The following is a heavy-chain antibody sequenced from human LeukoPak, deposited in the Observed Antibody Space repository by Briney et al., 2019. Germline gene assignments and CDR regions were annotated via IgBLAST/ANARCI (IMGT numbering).Heavy chain of an antibody. V-gene: IGHV1-24*01. D-gene: IGHD3-3*01. J-gene: IGHJ6*02. CDR1: GYTLTELS. Sequence: ASVKVSCKVSGYTLTELSMHWVRQAPGKGLEWMGGFDPEDGETIYAQKFQGRVTMTEDTSTDTAYMELSSLRSEDTAVYYCATSPLYGFWSGYYHYGMDVWGQGTTVTVSS. CDR2: FDPEDGET. CDR3: ATSPLYGFWSGYYHYGMDV.